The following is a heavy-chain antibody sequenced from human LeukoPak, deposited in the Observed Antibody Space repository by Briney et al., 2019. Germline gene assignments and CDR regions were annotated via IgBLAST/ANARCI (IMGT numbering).Heavy chain of an antibody. CDR1: GGTFSSYG. CDR3: ARAKRNGFDI. Sequence: SCKASGGTFSSYGMHWVRQAPGKGLEWVAFIRYDGSNKYYADSVKGRFTISRDNAKNSLYLQMNSLRAEDTAVYYCARAKRNGFDIWGQGTMVTVSS. V-gene: IGHV3-30*02. CDR2: IRYDGSNK. J-gene: IGHJ3*02.